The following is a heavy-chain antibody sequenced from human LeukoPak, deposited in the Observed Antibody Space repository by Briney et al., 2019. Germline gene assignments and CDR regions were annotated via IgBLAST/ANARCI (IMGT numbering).Heavy chain of an antibody. V-gene: IGHV3-64D*06. CDR2: ITGDGRSA. CDR1: GFIFSSHT. D-gene: IGHD3-16*01. Sequence: PGGSLRLSWSSYGFIFSSHTMHWVRQAPGKGLEYLSAITGDGRSAYYADSVRGRFTNSRDNSKNTLYLQMSSLRPEDTAVYYCVPSTATHYGLIDYWGQGTLVTVSS. J-gene: IGHJ4*02. CDR3: VPSTATHYGLIDY.